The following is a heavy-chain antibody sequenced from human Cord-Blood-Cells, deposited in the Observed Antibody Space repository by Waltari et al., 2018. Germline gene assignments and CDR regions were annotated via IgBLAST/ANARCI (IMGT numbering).Heavy chain of an antibody. V-gene: IGHV1-69-2*01. CDR1: GYTFTDYY. CDR3: AGGIAAPPGWFDP. J-gene: IGHJ5*02. D-gene: IGHD6-6*01. CDR2: VDPEDGET. Sequence: EVQLVQSGAEVKKPGATVKISCKVSGYTFTDYYMHWVQQAPGKGLEWMGLVDPEDGETINAEKFQGRGTITADTSTGTAYRELSSLRSEDTAVYYCAGGIAAPPGWFDPWGQGTLVTVSS.